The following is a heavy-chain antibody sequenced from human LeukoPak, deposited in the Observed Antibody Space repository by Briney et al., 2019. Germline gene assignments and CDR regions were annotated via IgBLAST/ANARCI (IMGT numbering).Heavy chain of an antibody. D-gene: IGHD3-22*01. Sequence: GGSLRLSCAASGFTFSSYWMSWVRQAPGKGLEWVANMNQDGSEKYYLDSVKGRFSISRDNAMSSLYLQMNSLRGDDTAVYYCARDRALYDSRRGYYYTEDDYWGQGTLVTVSS. CDR3: ARDRALYDSRRGYYYTEDDY. J-gene: IGHJ4*02. V-gene: IGHV3-7*01. CDR1: GFTFSSYW. CDR2: MNQDGSEK.